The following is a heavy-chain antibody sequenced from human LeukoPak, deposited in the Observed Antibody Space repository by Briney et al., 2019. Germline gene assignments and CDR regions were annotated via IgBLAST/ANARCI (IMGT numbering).Heavy chain of an antibody. CDR1: GFTFSSYG. V-gene: IGHV3-33*06. J-gene: IGHJ4*02. D-gene: IGHD2-2*01. CDR2: IWYDGSNK. Sequence: GGSLRLSCAASGFTFSSYGMHWVRQAPGKGLEWVAVIWYDGSNKYYADSVKGRFTISRDNSKNTLYLQMNSLRAEDTAVYYCAKDLVDCSSTSCSYYFDYWGQGTLVNVSS. CDR3: AKDLVDCSSTSCSYYFDY.